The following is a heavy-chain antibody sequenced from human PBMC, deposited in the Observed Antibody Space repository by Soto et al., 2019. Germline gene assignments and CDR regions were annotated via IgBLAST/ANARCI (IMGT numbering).Heavy chain of an antibody. CDR1: AFTFSNYA. Sequence: EVQLLDSGGGLVQPGGSLRLSCAASAFTFSNYAMSWVRQGPGKGLEWGSGISGSGGGSYYAHSVKGWFTISRDNSNSTLYLHMNSLRAEDTAVYYCAKAYFVWSSEKPYYFDYRGQGTLVTVSS. CDR2: ISGSGGGS. J-gene: IGHJ4*02. D-gene: IGHD3-16*01. CDR3: AKAYFVWSSEKPYYFDY. V-gene: IGHV3-23*01.